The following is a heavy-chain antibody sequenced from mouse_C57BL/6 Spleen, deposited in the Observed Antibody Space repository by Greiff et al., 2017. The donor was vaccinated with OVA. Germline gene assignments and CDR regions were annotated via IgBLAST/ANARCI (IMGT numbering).Heavy chain of an antibody. Sequence: EVKLMESGPELVKPGASVKISCKASGYSFTDYNMNWVKQSNGKSLEWIGVINPNYGTTSYNQKFKGKATLTVDQSSCTAYMQLNSLTSEDSAVFYSARGVYYYDNGFAYWGQGTLVTVSA. CDR2: INPNYGTT. D-gene: IGHD2-4*01. J-gene: IGHJ3*01. CDR1: GYSFTDYN. CDR3: ARGVYYYDNGFAY. V-gene: IGHV1-39*01.